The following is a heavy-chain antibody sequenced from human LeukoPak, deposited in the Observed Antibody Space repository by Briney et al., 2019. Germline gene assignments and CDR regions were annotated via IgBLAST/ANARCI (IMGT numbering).Heavy chain of an antibody. CDR3: ARVSSGGSCYSSQCYSYYYYYMDV. D-gene: IGHD2-15*01. CDR2: IKQDGSEK. J-gene: IGHJ6*03. Sequence: GGSLRLSCAASGFTFSSYWMSWVRQAPGKGLEWVANIKQDGSEKYYVDSVKGRFTISRDNAKNSLYLQMNSLRAEGTAVYYCARVSSGGSCYSSQCYSYYYYYMDVWGKGTTVTISS. V-gene: IGHV3-7*01. CDR1: GFTFSSYW.